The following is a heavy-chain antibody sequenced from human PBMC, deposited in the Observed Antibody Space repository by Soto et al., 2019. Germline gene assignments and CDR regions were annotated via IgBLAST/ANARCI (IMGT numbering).Heavy chain of an antibody. CDR1: RFTFSSYF. J-gene: IGHJ4*02. D-gene: IGHD3-22*01. CDR2: ISYDGSNK. V-gene: IGHV3-30*03. Sequence: SLRLSCAAARFTFSSYFMQWVPEAPGPGLEWVAVISYDGSNKFYADSVKGRFTISRDNSKNTLYLQMNSLRAEDTAVYYCTTQYYYDSSGSLLNWGQGTLVTVSS. CDR3: TTQYYYDSSGSLLN.